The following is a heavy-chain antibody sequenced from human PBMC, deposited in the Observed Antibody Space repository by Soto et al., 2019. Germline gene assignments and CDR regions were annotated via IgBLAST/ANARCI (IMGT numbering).Heavy chain of an antibody. CDR3: ARDLTGYYNGPNYYYYYYMDV. CDR1: GFTFSDYY. D-gene: IGHD3-9*01. J-gene: IGHJ6*03. V-gene: IGHV3-11*01. Sequence: GGSLRLSCAASGFTFSDYYMSWIRQAPGKGLEWVSYISSSGSTIYYADSVKGRFTISRDNAKNSLYLQMNSLRAEDTAVYYCARDLTGYYNGPNYYYYYYMDVWGKGTTVTVSS. CDR2: ISSSGSTI.